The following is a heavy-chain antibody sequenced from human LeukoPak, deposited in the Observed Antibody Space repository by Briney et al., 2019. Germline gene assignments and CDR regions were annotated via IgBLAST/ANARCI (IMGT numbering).Heavy chain of an antibody. J-gene: IGHJ3*02. D-gene: IGHD3-9*01. Sequence: ASVKVSCKASGYTFTSYYMHWVRQAPGQGLEWMGIINPSGGSTSYAQKFQGRVTITRDTSASTAYMELSSLRSEDMAVYYCARDNYDILTGYYKGAFDIWGQGTMVTVSS. CDR2: INPSGGST. CDR3: ARDNYDILTGYYKGAFDI. CDR1: GYTFTSYY. V-gene: IGHV1-46*01.